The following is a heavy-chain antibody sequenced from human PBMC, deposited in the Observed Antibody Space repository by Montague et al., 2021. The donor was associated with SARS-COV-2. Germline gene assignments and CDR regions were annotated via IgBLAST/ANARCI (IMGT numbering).Heavy chain of an antibody. CDR1: GGSISTGRYF. J-gene: IGHJ4*02. V-gene: IGHV4-61*02. CDR3: TSGGSKFGSAFDY. Sequence: TLSLTCTVSGGSISTGRYFWSWIRQPAGKGLEWIGRISTSGSTHYSPSLKSRVTASVDTSKNQFSLMLDSMTAADTALYYCTSGGSKFGSAFDYWGQGTLVTVSS. CDR2: ISTSGST. D-gene: IGHD3-10*01.